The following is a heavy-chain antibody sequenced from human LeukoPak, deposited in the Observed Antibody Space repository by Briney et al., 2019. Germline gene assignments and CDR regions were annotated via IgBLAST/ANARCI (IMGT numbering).Heavy chain of an antibody. CDR3: ARQQDGYNPFDY. CDR2: IYYSGST. J-gene: IGHJ4*02. V-gene: IGHV4-59*08. D-gene: IGHD5-24*01. Sequence: SETLSRNCTVSGGSISSYYWSWIRQPPGKGLEWIGYIYYSGSTNYNPSLKSRVTISVDTSRNQFSLKLSSVTAADTAVYYCARQQDGYNPFDYWGQGTLVTVSS. CDR1: GGSISSYY.